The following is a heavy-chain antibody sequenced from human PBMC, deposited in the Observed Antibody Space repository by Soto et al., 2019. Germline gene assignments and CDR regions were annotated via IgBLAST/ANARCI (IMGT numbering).Heavy chain of an antibody. CDR1: GFTFSRYW. D-gene: IGHD6-19*01. Sequence: QVVESGGGLVHPGDSLRLSCVGSGFTFSRYWMSWLLQTPGTGLEWVANIKQDGSESAYVDSVKGRFTISRDNAKNSRFLQMRRLRTVGAAVYYCARAGSSIIPVAARFAPWGHGTVVFVS. CDR3: ARAGSSIIPVAARFAP. V-gene: IGHV3-7*05. CDR2: IKQDGSES. J-gene: IGHJ5*02.